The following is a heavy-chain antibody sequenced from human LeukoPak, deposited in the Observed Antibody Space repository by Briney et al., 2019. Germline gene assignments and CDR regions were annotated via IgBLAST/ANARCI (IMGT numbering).Heavy chain of an antibody. CDR1: GXTXXNXX. D-gene: IGHD2-8*01. J-gene: IGHJ4*02. CDR3: AKEYTNAMDYFDY. CDR2: ISYDGRKQ. Sequence: GGSLRLSCAVSGXTXXNXXMHWVRQAXXXXXXXXXVISYDGRKQYYADSVKGRFTISRDNSKNTLYLQMNSLRAEDTAVYYCAKEYTNAMDYFDYWGQGTLVTVSS. V-gene: IGHV3-30*18.